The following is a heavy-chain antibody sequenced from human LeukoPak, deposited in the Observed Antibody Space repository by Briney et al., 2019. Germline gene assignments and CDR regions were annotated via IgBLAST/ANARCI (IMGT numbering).Heavy chain of an antibody. CDR2: ISGSGGST. Sequence: QPGGSLRLSCAASGFTFSSYAMSWVRQAPGKGLECVSAISGSGGSTYYADSVKGRFTISRDNSKNTLYLQMNSLRAEDTAVYYCAKDRAYYDILTGYNSFDYWGQGTLVTVSS. CDR3: AKDRAYYDILTGYNSFDY. J-gene: IGHJ4*02. V-gene: IGHV3-23*01. D-gene: IGHD3-9*01. CDR1: GFTFSSYA.